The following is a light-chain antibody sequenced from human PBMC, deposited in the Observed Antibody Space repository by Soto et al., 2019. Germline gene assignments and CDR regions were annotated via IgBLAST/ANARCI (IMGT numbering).Light chain of an antibody. V-gene: IGKV3-20*01. CDR2: AAS. Sequence: EIVLTQSPGTLSLSPGERATLSCRASQSVRNNNLAWYHQKPGQAPRLLIYAASTRATGIPGRFSGSGSGTDFTLTISRLEPEDFAVYSCQQYGESLWTFGQGTRVEIK. CDR3: QQYGESLWT. CDR1: QSVRNNN. J-gene: IGKJ1*01.